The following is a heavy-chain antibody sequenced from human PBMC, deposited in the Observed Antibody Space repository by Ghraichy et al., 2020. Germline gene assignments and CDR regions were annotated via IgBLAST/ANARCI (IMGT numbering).Heavy chain of an antibody. D-gene: IGHD5-18*01. J-gene: IGHJ4*02. CDR3: ARDGAYNYGQYYFDF. Sequence: RGSLRLSCAASGFTFSDYGMHWVRQAPGKGLEWVAVIWYDGSTKFSADSVKGRFTISRDNSKNTLYLQMNSLRVEDTAVYYCARDGAYNYGQYYFDFWGQGTLVTVSS. CDR2: IWYDGSTK. CDR1: GFTFSDYG. V-gene: IGHV3-33*01.